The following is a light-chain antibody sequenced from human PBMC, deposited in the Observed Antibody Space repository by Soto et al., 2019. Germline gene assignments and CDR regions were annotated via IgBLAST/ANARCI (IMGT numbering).Light chain of an antibody. V-gene: IGLV7-46*01. CDR3: LLTYRGSRV. CDR1: TGVVTSGHY. Sequence: QTEVTQEPSLTVSPGGTVTLTCGSSTGVVTSGHYPYWFQQKPGQGPRTLIYDINRKHSWTPARFSGSLLGGKAALTLSGAQPEDEAEYYCLLTYRGSRVFGGGTQLTVL. CDR2: DIN. J-gene: IGLJ2*01.